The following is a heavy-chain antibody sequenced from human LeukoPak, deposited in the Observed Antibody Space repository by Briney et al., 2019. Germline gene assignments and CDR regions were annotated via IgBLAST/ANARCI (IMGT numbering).Heavy chain of an antibody. Sequence: TGGSLRLSCAASGFTFSSYAMSWVRQAPGKGLEWVSAISGSGGSTYYADSVKGRFTISRDNSKNTLYLQMNSLRAEDTAVYYCAKDSSPAIHGLWFGGIDVWGQGTTVTVSS. CDR1: GFTFSSYA. V-gene: IGHV3-23*01. CDR3: AKDSSPAIHGLWFGGIDV. J-gene: IGHJ6*02. CDR2: ISGSGGST. D-gene: IGHD3-10*01.